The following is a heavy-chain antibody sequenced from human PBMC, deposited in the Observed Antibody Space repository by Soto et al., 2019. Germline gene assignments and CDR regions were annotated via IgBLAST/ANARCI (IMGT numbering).Heavy chain of an antibody. Sequence: GASVKVSCKASGYTFTSYAMHWGRQAPGQRLEWMGWINAGNGNTKYSQKFQGRVTITRGTSASTAYMELSSLRSEDTAVYYCARAVAVPADFDYWGQGTLVTVSS. J-gene: IGHJ4*02. D-gene: IGHD6-19*01. V-gene: IGHV1-3*01. CDR2: INAGNGNT. CDR3: ARAVAVPADFDY. CDR1: GYTFTSYA.